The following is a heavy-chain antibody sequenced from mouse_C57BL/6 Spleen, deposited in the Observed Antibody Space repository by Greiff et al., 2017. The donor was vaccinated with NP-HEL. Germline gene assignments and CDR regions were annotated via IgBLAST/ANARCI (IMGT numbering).Heavy chain of an antibody. CDR3: AKAGAGAMDY. CDR2: IYPGSGNT. V-gene: IGHV1-76*01. CDR1: GYTFTDYY. Sequence: QVHVKQSGAELVRPGASVKLSCKASGYTFTDYYIHWVKQRPGQGLEWIARIYPGSGNTYYNEKFKGKATLTAEKSSSTAYMQLSSLTSEDSAVYVCAKAGAGAMDYWGQGTSVTVSS. J-gene: IGHJ4*01.